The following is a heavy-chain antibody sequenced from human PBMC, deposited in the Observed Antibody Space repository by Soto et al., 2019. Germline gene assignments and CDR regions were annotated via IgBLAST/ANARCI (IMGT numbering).Heavy chain of an antibody. CDR1: RFTVSVFV. Sequence: PGWSLRLSCAASRFTVSVFVMGWLRQAPGKRLEWVSFISSTSTHTTYADSVKGRFTVSRDNAKNSLYLQMTSLRVEDTAVYYCARDRSYGDVDYWGPGTLVTVSS. J-gene: IGHJ4*02. D-gene: IGHD5-18*01. V-gene: IGHV3-11*06. CDR3: ARDRSYGDVDY. CDR2: ISSTSTHT.